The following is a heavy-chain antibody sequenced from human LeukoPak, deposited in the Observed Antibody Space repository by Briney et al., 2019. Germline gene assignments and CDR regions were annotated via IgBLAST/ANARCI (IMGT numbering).Heavy chain of an antibody. V-gene: IGHV3-66*01. CDR1: GCTVSSNY. CDR3: GRGWIQLWWPIDY. D-gene: IGHD5-18*01. CDR2: IYNGGST. Sequence: GETLTLSCVASGCTVSSNYMSWIRQPPGKGLEWIAFIYNGGSTYYAASLKSRFTISRDNSKNTLYLQMNSPSAEDTAVYYCGRGWIQLWWPIDYWGQGTLVTVSS. J-gene: IGHJ4*02.